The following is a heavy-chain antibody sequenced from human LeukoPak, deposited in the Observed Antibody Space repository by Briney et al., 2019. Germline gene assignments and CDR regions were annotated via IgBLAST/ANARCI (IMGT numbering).Heavy chain of an antibody. V-gene: IGHV4-59*08. Sequence: SETLSLTCTVSGGSISTNYWSWIRQPPGKGLEWIGYIFHTGNTNYNPSLKGRVTISVDTSKNQFSLKLSSVTAADTAVYFCARQIRGAYYYFDSWGQGTLVAVSS. CDR2: IFHTGNT. CDR1: GGSISTNY. D-gene: IGHD3-10*01. CDR3: ARQIRGAYYYFDS. J-gene: IGHJ4*02.